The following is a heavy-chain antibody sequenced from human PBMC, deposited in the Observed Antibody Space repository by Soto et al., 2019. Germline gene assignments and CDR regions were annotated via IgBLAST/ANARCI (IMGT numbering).Heavy chain of an antibody. J-gene: IGHJ4*02. CDR1: GFTFSSYS. Sequence: GGSLRLSCAASGFTFSSYSMNWVRQAPGKGLEWVSSISSSSSYIYYADSVKGRFTISRDNAKNSLYLQMNSLRAEDTAVYYCARDWRIAARPRGGLTIDYWGQGTLVTVSS. CDR3: ARDWRIAARPRGGLTIDY. D-gene: IGHD6-6*01. V-gene: IGHV3-21*01. CDR2: ISSSSSYI.